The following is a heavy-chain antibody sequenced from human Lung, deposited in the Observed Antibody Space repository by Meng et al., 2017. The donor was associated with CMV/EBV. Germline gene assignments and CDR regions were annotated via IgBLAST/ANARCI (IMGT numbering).Heavy chain of an antibody. J-gene: IGHJ1*01. V-gene: IGHV4-4*02. CDR1: GYRNIKHHG. D-gene: IGHD3-10*01. CDR3: LRRSGGSV. Sequence: EAVPGLVESVETRSLVFSVPGYRNIKHHGWAWVRDTPGKGLVGIGGIHHRGSSAYTPYLKSRVSMSIDKSKNQFSLKLTSVTAADTAVYHCLRRSGGSVWGQGTLVTVSS. CDR2: IHHRGSS.